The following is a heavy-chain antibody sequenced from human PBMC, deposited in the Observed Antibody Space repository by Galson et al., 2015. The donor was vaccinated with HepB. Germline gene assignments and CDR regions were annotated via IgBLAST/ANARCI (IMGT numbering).Heavy chain of an antibody. CDR2: IITMFGTA. CDR1: GGTFSSHT. D-gene: IGHD1-1*01. CDR3: ARVPYNWNEEAYYYYGMDV. Sequence: SVKVSCKASGGTFSSHTISWVRQAPGQGLEWMGGIITMFGTANYAQKFQGRVTIIADESTSTAYMELSSLRSEDTAVYYCARVPYNWNEEAYYYYGMDVWGQGTTVTVSS. J-gene: IGHJ6*02. V-gene: IGHV1-69*13.